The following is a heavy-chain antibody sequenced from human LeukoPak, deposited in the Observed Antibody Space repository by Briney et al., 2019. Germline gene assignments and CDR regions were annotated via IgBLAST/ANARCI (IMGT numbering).Heavy chain of an antibody. J-gene: IGHJ4*02. Sequence: ASVKVSCKASGYTFTGYYMHWVRQAPGQGLEWMGWINPNSGGTNYAQKFQGRVTMTRETSISTAYMELSRLRSDDTAVYYCARATGDYGDFLFDYWGQGTLVTVSS. CDR2: INPNSGGT. V-gene: IGHV1-2*02. CDR1: GYTFTGYY. CDR3: ARATGDYGDFLFDY. D-gene: IGHD4-17*01.